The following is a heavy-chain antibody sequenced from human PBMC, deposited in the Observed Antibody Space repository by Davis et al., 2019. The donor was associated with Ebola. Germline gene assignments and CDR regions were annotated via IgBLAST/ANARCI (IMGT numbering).Heavy chain of an antibody. D-gene: IGHD3-10*01. Sequence: PGGSLRLSCAASGFTFSSYWMSWVRQAPGKGLEWVANMKEDGSEKYYVDSVKGRFTISRDNAKNSLYLQMNSLRAEDTAVYYCARDVEGRAVISYGLDVWGQGTTVTVSS. CDR1: GFTFSSYW. CDR3: ARDVEGRAVISYGLDV. J-gene: IGHJ6*02. CDR2: MKEDGSEK. V-gene: IGHV3-7*03.